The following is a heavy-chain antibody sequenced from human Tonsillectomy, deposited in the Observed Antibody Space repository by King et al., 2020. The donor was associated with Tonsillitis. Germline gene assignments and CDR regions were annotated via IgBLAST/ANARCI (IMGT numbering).Heavy chain of an antibody. Sequence: VQLVESGGGLVQPGRSLRLSCAASGFIFGDYAMHWVRQAPGKGLEWVSSISWNSGSIDYADSVEGRFTISRDNAKNSLYLRMNSLSAEDTALYYCAKGFGGSYPYSFFDCWGQGTLVTVSS. V-gene: IGHV3-9*01. CDR2: ISWNSGSI. CDR1: GFIFGDYA. J-gene: IGHJ4*02. CDR3: AKGFGGSYPYSFFDC. D-gene: IGHD1-26*01.